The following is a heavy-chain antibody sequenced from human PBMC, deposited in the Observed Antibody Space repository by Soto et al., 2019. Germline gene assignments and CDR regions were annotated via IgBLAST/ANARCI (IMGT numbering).Heavy chain of an antibody. J-gene: IGHJ4*02. V-gene: IGHV3-72*01. D-gene: IGHD6-13*01. CDR1: GFSFSDHY. Sequence: GESLKISCAASGFSFSDHYMDWVRQAPGKGLGWVARIRNKANTYSTEYAASVKDRFTISRDESKSSLYLQMNSLKTEDTAVYYCVRATPAARDFDYWGLGTLVTVSS. CDR2: IRNKANTYST. CDR3: VRATPAARDFDY.